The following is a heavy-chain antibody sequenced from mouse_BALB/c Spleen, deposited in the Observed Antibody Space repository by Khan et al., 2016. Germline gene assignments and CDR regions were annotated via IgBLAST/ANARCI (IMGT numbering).Heavy chain of an antibody. CDR1: GYTFTNYG. J-gene: IGHJ1*01. D-gene: IGHD1-1*01. Sequence: QIQLVQSGPELKKPGKTVKISCKASGYTFTNYGMNWVKQAPGKGLKWMGWINTYSGESTYADDFKGRFAFSLETSANTAYLQINNRKNEDTATYFCAKYRYYYGSSRYFDVWGAGTTVTVSS. CDR2: INTYSGES. V-gene: IGHV9-3-1*01. CDR3: AKYRYYYGSSRYFDV.